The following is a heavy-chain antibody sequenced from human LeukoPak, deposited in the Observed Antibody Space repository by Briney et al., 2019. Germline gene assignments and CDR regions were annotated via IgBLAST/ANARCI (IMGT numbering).Heavy chain of an antibody. CDR2: INPNSGGT. Sequence: ASVKVSCKASGYTFTGYYMHWVRQAPGQGLEWMGWINPNSGGTNYAQKFQGRITMTTDTSTNTAYMELRSLRSDDTAVYYCARDQRSRGFSNYGDYVKDYWGQGTLVTVSS. CDR3: ARDQRSRGFSNYGDYVKDY. V-gene: IGHV1-2*02. CDR1: GYTFTGYY. D-gene: IGHD4-17*01. J-gene: IGHJ4*02.